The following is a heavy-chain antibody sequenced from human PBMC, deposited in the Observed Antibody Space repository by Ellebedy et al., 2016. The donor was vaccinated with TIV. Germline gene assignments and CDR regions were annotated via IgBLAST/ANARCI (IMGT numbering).Heavy chain of an antibody. D-gene: IGHD1-1*01. CDR3: ARGRQPTRYYYSYYGLDV. J-gene: IGHJ6*02. V-gene: IGHV4-4*07. CDR2: VYTSGST. Sequence: MPSETLSLTCSVSGGSMSSYYWGWIRQPAGKGLEWVGRVYTSGSTNYHPSLKRRVTMSIDTSKNQFSLKLTSVTAADTAVYYCARGRQPTRYYYSYYGLDVWGQGTTVTVSS. CDR1: GGSMSSYY.